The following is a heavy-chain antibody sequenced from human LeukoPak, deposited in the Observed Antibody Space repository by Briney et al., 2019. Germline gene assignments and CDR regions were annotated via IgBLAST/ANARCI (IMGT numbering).Heavy chain of an antibody. Sequence: SVKVSCKASGGTFSSYAISWVRQAPGQGLEWMGGIIPMFGTANYAQKFQGRVTITADKSTTTAYMELSSLRSVDTAMYYCARDRYYDFWSGSHYFDYWGQGTLVTVSS. CDR3: ARDRYYDFWSGSHYFDY. CDR1: GGTFSSYA. V-gene: IGHV1-69*06. J-gene: IGHJ4*02. D-gene: IGHD3-3*01. CDR2: IIPMFGTA.